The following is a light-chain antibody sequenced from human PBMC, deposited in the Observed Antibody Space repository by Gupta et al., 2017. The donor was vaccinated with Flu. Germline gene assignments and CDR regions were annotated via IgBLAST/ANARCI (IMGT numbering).Light chain of an antibody. V-gene: IGKV3-15*01. CDR3: QQYNNWPPVT. J-gene: IGKJ1*01. CDR2: GAS. Sequence: EIVMTQSPATLYVSPGERATLSCRASQSLSSNLAWYQQKPGQAPRLLIYGASTRATGIPARFSGSGSGTEFTLTISSRQSEDFAVYYCQQYNNWPPVTFGQGTKVEIK. CDR1: QSLSSN.